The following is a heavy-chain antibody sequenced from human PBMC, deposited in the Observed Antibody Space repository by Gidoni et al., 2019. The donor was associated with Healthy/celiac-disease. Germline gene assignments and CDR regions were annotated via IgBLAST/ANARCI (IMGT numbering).Heavy chain of an antibody. CDR3: ARDAPGRGGAFDI. J-gene: IGHJ3*02. CDR1: GGYLSSSSYY. CDR2: IYYSGST. Sequence: QLQLQESGPGLVKPSETLSLTCTVSGGYLSSSSYYWGWIRQPPGKGLEWIGSIYYSGSTYYNPSLKSRVTISVDTSKNQFSLKLSSVTAADTAVYYCARDAPGRGGAFDIWGQGTMVTVSS. V-gene: IGHV4-39*07. D-gene: IGHD2-15*01.